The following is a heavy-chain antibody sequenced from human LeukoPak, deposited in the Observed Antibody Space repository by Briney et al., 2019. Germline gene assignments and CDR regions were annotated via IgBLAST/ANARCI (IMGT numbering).Heavy chain of an antibody. V-gene: IGHV3-7*03. J-gene: IGHJ4*02. CDR1: GFTFIKYW. Sequence: GGSLRLSCAASGFTFIKYWMSWVRQAPGKGLEWVANIKQDGSEKDYVDSVKGRFTISRDNAKNSLYLQMNSLRAEDTAVYYCAKRRYSSSWFFDYWGQGNLVTVSS. CDR2: IKQDGSEK. CDR3: AKRRYSSSWFFDY. D-gene: IGHD6-13*01.